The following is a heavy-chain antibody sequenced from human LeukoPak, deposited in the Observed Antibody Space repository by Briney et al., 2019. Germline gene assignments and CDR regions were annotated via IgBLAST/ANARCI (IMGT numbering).Heavy chain of an antibody. J-gene: IGHJ3*02. CDR2: ISRDGTVT. CDR3: VREVGAPGSFDI. CDR1: QFSFTNNW. Sequence: GGSLRLSCVGSQFSFTNNWMHWVRQVPGKGLMWVSRISRDGTVTDYADSVKGRFAISRDNAKNTLYLEMNRLRGEDTALFYCVREVGAPGSFDIWGQGTLVTVSS. V-gene: IGHV3-74*01. D-gene: IGHD1-26*01.